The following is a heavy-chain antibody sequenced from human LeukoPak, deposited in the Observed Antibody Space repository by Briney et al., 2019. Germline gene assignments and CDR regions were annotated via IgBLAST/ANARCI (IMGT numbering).Heavy chain of an antibody. D-gene: IGHD1-14*01. CDR1: EFTFSDYS. CDR2: ISAGSNSK. V-gene: IGHV3-21*06. J-gene: IGHJ4*02. CDR3: AREQEGVTEVYYFDY. Sequence: PGESLRLSCAASEFTFSDYSMSWVRQAPGKGLEWISSISAGSNSKSYAGSLEGRLTISRDNAKNSLYLQMYNLKPEDTAVYYCAREQEGVTEVYYFDYWGQGTLVTVSS.